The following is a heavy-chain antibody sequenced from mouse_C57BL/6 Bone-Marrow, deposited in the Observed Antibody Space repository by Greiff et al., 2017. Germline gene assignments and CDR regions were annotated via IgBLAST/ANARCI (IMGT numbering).Heavy chain of an antibody. D-gene: IGHD2-12*01. Sequence: QVQLQQPGAELVRPGSSVKLSCKASGYTFTSYWMQWVKQRPIQGLEWIGNIDPSDSETHYNQKFKDKATLTVDKSSSTAYMQLSSLKSEDSAVYYCARDDSAWFAYWGQGTLVTVSA. CDR1: GYTFTSYW. CDR3: ARDDSAWFAY. CDR2: IDPSDSET. V-gene: IGHV1-52*01. J-gene: IGHJ3*01.